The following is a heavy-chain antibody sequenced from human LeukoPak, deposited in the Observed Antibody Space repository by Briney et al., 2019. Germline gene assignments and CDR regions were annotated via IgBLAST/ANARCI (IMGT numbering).Heavy chain of an antibody. CDR1: GITFSSYS. J-gene: IGHJ6*04. D-gene: IGHD3-10*02. Sequence: PGGSLRLSCAASGITFSSYSMNWVRQAPGKGLEWVSSINDNSHYIYYVDSVKGRFTTSRDNAKNSLYLQMNSLRAEDTAVYYCAELGITMIGGVWGKGTTVTISS. V-gene: IGHV3-21*01. CDR2: INDNSHYI. CDR3: AELGITMIGGV.